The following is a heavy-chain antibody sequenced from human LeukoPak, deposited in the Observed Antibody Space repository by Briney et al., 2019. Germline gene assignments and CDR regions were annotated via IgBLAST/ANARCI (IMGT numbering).Heavy chain of an antibody. Sequence: GRSLRLSCTASGFTFSYYGMHWVRQAPGKGLEWVAVMWSNGYSRYYADSAKGRFTISRDNSKNTLYLEMNSLRAEDTAVYSCARDFDTSGHYLFDYWGQGTLVSVSS. CDR1: GFTFSYYG. D-gene: IGHD3-22*01. CDR3: ARDFDTSGHYLFDY. J-gene: IGHJ4*02. V-gene: IGHV3-33*01. CDR2: MWSNGYSR.